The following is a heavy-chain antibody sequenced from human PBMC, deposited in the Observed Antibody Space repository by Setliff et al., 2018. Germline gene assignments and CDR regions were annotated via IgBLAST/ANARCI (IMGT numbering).Heavy chain of an antibody. CDR1: GYTFTSYA. V-gene: IGHV1-3*01. D-gene: IGHD3-3*01. CDR3: ARTPDGFLGDGYNLNTLGYFDS. CDR2: INAGNGNT. J-gene: IGHJ4*02. Sequence: ASVKVSCKASGYTFTSYAMHWVRQAPGQRLEWMGWINAGNGNTKYSQKFQGRVTITRDTSASTAYMELSSLRSEDTAVYYCARTPDGFLGDGYNLNTLGYFDSWGQGTLVTAPQ.